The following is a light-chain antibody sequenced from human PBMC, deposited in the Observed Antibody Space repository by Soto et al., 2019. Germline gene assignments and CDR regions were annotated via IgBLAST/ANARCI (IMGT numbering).Light chain of an antibody. V-gene: IGKV1-39*01. CDR3: QQSYRVPPT. CDR2: AAS. J-gene: IGKJ1*01. Sequence: DIQMTQSPSSLSASVGDRVTISCRASQSISSHLNWYQQKSGKAPKLLIYAASSLQSGVPSRFSGSGSGTDFTRTISSLQPDDFATYYCQQSYRVPPTFGQGTKVDIK. CDR1: QSISSH.